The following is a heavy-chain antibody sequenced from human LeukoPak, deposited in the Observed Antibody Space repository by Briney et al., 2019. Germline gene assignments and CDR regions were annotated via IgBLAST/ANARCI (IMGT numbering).Heavy chain of an antibody. D-gene: IGHD5-12*01. V-gene: IGHV3-64D*06. CDR1: GFTFSSYA. CDR2: ISSNGGST. J-gene: IGHJ5*02. CDR3: VKDLWYIVATRRVDWFDP. Sequence: PGGSLRLSCSASGFTFSSYAMHWVRQAPGKGLEYVSAISSNGGSTYYADSVKGRFTISRDNSKNTLYLQMSSLRAEDTAAYYCVKDLWYIVATRRVDWFDPWGQGTLVTVSS.